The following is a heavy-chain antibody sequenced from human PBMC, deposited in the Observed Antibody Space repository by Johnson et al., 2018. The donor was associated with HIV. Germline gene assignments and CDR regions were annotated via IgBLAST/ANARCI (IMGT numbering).Heavy chain of an antibody. J-gene: IGHJ3*02. CDR1: GFAFSRFA. D-gene: IGHD6-13*01. CDR2: ISFDGSHK. Sequence: QVQLVESGGGVVQSGRSLRLSCAASGFAFSRFAMHWVRQAPGKGLEWVALISFDGSHKYYADSVKGRFTISRDNSKNTLYLQMNSLRAEDTAVYYCAKDQLRIAAADKVAAFDIWGQGTMVTVSS. V-gene: IGHV3-30*04. CDR3: AKDQLRIAAADKVAAFDI.